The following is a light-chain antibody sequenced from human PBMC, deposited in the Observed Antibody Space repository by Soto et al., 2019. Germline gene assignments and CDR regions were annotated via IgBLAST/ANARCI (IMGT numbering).Light chain of an antibody. CDR3: SSYPTSSTLV. V-gene: IGLV2-14*03. CDR1: SSDVGGYNF. CDR2: EVT. J-gene: IGLJ1*01. Sequence: QSALTQPASVSGSPGQSITISCTGTSSDVGGYNFVSWYQQHPGKAPKLMIFEVTSRPSGVSNRFSGSKSGNTASLTISGLQPEDDADYYCSSYPTSSTLVFGTGTKLTVL.